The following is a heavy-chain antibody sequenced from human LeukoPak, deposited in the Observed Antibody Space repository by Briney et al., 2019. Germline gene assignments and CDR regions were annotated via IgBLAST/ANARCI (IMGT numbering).Heavy chain of an antibody. CDR2: ISAYNGNT. J-gene: IGHJ4*02. CDR1: GYTFTSYG. D-gene: IGHD3-9*01. Sequence: GASVKVSCKASGYTFTSYGISWVRQAPGQGLEWMGWISAYNGNTNYAQKLQGRVTMTTDTSTSTAYMELRSLRSDDTAVYYCARVLVGGKNLDVLRYFDWLLPPYFDYWGQGTLVTVSS. CDR3: ARVLVGGKNLDVLRYFDWLLPPYFDY. V-gene: IGHV1-18*01.